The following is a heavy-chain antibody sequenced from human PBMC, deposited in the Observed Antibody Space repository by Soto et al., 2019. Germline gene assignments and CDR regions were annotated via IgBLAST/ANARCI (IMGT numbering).Heavy chain of an antibody. Sequence: ASVKVSCKASGYTFTSYVICWVRQAPGQGLEWMGWTSPYNGHTHYAQRLQGRVTMTTHTSTSTAYMELRSLTSDDTAVYYCARGLIAAAGISVDYWGEGTLVTVSS. J-gene: IGHJ4*02. D-gene: IGHD6-13*01. V-gene: IGHV1-18*01. CDR3: ARGLIAAAGISVDY. CDR2: TSPYNGHT. CDR1: GYTFTSYV.